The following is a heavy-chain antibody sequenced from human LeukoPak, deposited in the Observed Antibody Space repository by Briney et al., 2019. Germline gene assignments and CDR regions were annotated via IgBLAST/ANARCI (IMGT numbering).Heavy chain of an antibody. D-gene: IGHD4-23*01. J-gene: IGHJ4*02. CDR2: INHSGST. Sequence: SETLSLTCAVYGGSFSGYYWSWIRQPPGKGLEWIGEINHSGSTNYNPSLKSRVTISVDTSKNQFSLKLSSVTAADTAVYYCASYYGGNFYFDYWGQGTLVPVSS. V-gene: IGHV4-34*01. CDR1: GGSFSGYY. CDR3: ASYYGGNFYFDY.